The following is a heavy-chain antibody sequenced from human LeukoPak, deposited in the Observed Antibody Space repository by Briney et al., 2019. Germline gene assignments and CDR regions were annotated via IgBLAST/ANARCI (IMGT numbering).Heavy chain of an antibody. CDR1: GFAFTTCA. J-gene: IGHJ4*02. D-gene: IGHD6-19*01. Sequence: GGSLRLSCAASGFAFTTCAINWVRQAPGKGLEWVSVIYSGGSTYYADSVKGRFTISRDNSKNTLYLQMNSLRAEDTAVYYCARDSFSSGWYTSFDYWGQGTLVTVSS. CDR2: IYSGGST. CDR3: ARDSFSSGWYTSFDY. V-gene: IGHV3-66*01.